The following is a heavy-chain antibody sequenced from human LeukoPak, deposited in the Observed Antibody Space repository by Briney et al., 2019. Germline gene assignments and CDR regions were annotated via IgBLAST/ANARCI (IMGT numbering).Heavy chain of an antibody. V-gene: IGHV4-59*01. J-gene: IGHJ6*03. CDR2: IYSSGST. CDR1: GGSIRGYY. D-gene: IGHD3-10*01. Sequence: PSETLSLTCNVSGGSIRGYYWRWIRQPPGKGLEWIGYIYSSGSTNYNPSLKSRVTMSVDTSKNQFSLKVSSVTAADTAVYYCARVFDSGSQAYFYYMDVWGKGTTVTVSS. CDR3: ARVFDSGSQAYFYYMDV.